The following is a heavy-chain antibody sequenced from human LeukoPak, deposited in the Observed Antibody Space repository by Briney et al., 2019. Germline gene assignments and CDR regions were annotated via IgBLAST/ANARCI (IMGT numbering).Heavy chain of an antibody. J-gene: IGHJ4*02. CDR2: IIPIFGTA. CDR1: GGTFSSYA. D-gene: IGHD6-13*01. CDR3: ARANSSSWEYYFDY. V-gene: IGHV1-69*05. Sequence: ASVKVSCKAPGGTFSSYAISWVRQAPGQGLEWMGGIIPIFGTANYAQKFQGRVTITTDESTSTDYMELSSLRSEDTAVYYCARANSSSWEYYFDYWGQGTLVTVSS.